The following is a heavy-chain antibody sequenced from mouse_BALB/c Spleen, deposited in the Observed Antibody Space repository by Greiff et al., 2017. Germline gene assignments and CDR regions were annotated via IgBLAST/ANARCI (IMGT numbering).Heavy chain of an antibody. Sequence: EGKLMESGPSLVKPSQTLSLTCSVTGDSITSGYWNWIRKFPGNKLEYMGYISYSGSTYYNPSLKSRISITRDTSKNQYYLQLNSVTTEDTATYYCERWENYRYDRREWYAMDYWGQGTSVTVSA. CDR2: ISYSGST. CDR3: ERWENYRYDRREWYAMDY. J-gene: IGHJ4*01. D-gene: IGHD2-14*01. CDR1: GDSITSGY. V-gene: IGHV3-8*02.